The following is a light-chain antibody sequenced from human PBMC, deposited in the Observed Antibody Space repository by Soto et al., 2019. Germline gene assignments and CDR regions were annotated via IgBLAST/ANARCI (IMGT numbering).Light chain of an antibody. CDR2: GAS. CDR3: QQSYSNVIT. Sequence: DIQMTQSPSSLSASVGDRVTITFRASQDISDYLTWYHQRPGNAPKVLVYGASSLQSGVPSRFSGSGAGTDFSLTIASLQPEDLGTYYCQQSYSNVITFGQGTRLEI. J-gene: IGKJ5*01. CDR1: QDISDY. V-gene: IGKV1-39*01.